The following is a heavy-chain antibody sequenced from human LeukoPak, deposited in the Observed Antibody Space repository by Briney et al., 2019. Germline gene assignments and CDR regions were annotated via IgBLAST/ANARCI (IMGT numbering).Heavy chain of an antibody. CDR1: GYRFTNYY. V-gene: IGHV5-51*01. Sequence: GESLKISCKGSGYRFTNYYIAWVRQMPGKGLEWMGIIHPGDSEAKYCASFQGHVTISVDKSITTAYLQWNNLKPSDTAAYYCARDRGTNFLDYWGQGTPVTV. J-gene: IGHJ4*02. CDR2: IHPGDSEA. CDR3: ARDRGTNFLDY. D-gene: IGHD1/OR15-1a*01.